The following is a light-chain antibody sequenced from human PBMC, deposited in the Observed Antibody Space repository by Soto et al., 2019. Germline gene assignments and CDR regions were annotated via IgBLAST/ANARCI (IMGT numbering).Light chain of an antibody. V-gene: IGLV1-44*01. CDR2: NNN. CDR3: AAWDDSLNGYVV. J-gene: IGLJ2*01. Sequence: QAVVTQPPSASGTPGQRVTISCFGSSSNIGSKTVNWYQQLPGTAPKLLMYNNNQRPSGVPDRFSGSKSGTSASLAISGLQSEDEADYYCAAWDDSLNGYVVFGGGTKVTVL. CDR1: SSNIGSKT.